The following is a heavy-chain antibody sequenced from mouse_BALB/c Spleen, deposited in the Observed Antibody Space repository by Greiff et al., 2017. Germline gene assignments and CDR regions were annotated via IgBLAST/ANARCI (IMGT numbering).Heavy chain of an antibody. CDR3: ARGITTRLYAMDY. V-gene: IGHV3-2*02. J-gene: IGHJ4*01. Sequence: EVQLQESGPGLVKPSQSLSLTCTVTGYSITSDYAWNWIRQFPGNKLEWMGYISYSGSTSYNPSLKSRISITRDTSKNQFFLQLNSVTTEDTATYYCARGITTRLYAMDYWGQGTSVTVSS. D-gene: IGHD2-4*01. CDR2: ISYSGST. CDR1: GYSITSDYA.